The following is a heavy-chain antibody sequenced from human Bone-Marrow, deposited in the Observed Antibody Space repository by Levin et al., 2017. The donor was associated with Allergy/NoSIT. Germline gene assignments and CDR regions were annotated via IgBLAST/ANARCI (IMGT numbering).Heavy chain of an antibody. Sequence: SETLSLTCGIYGESFSGFYWGWIRQSPGKGLEWIAEIDHSGSINSNPSLKSRVTMSIDTPKNHFSLNLSSVTAADTALYYCARGGYSYGFDDAFDIWGQGTLVTVSS. CDR2: IDHSGSI. CDR1: GESFSGFY. V-gene: IGHV4-34*01. J-gene: IGHJ3*02. D-gene: IGHD5-18*01. CDR3: ARGGYSYGFDDAFDI.